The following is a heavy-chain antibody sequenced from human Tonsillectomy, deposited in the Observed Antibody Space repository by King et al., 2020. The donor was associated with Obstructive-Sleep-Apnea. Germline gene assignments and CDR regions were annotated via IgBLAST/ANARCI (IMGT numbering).Heavy chain of an antibody. D-gene: IGHD4-17*01. V-gene: IGHV5-10-1*01. CDR3: ARPVYGDDALDV. Sequence: VQLVESGAQLKKSGESLRISCKTSGYSFTTYWIYWVRQMPGKGLEWMGRIDPSDSYTNYSPSFQGHVFISADNSHSTAYLQWSSLKASDTAMYYCARPVYGDDALDVWGQGTMVPVSS. J-gene: IGHJ3*01. CDR2: IDPSDSYT. CDR1: GYSFTTYW.